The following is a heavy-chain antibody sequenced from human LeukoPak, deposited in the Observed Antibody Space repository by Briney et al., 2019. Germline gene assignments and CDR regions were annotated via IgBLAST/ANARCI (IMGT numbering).Heavy chain of an antibody. CDR3: AKATVASSSSNWFDP. J-gene: IGHJ5*02. CDR1: GFPLSSYA. D-gene: IGHD4-11*01. CDR2: ISGSNNST. Sequence: GGSLRLSCAASGFPLSSYAMSWVRQAPGKGLEWVSGISGSNNSTYYADSVKGRFTISRDNSKNTLYLLMNSLRAEDTAIYYCAKATVASSSSNWFDPWGQGTLVTVSS. V-gene: IGHV3-23*01.